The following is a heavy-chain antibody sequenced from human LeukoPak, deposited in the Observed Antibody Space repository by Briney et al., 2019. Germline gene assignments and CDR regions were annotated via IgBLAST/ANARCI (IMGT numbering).Heavy chain of an antibody. Sequence: ASETLSLTCSVSGGSVSNYYWSWIRQPPGKGLEWIGYVYCTGSTNYNPSLKSRVTMFEDKSKNQFSLRLYSVTVADTAVYYCARHFAYSSSSYFDYWGQGSLVTVSS. CDR1: GGSVSNYY. J-gene: IGHJ4*02. CDR3: ARHFAYSSSSYFDY. V-gene: IGHV4-59*08. D-gene: IGHD6-6*01. CDR2: VYCTGST.